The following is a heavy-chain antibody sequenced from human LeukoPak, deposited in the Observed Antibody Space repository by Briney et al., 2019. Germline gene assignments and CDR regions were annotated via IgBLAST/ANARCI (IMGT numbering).Heavy chain of an antibody. J-gene: IGHJ5*02. CDR1: GYTFTYYY. CDR3: ARDRGGSGLRNMFDP. V-gene: IGHV1-2*06. D-gene: IGHD5-12*01. Sequence: ASVKVSCKASGYTFTYYYMHWVRQAPGQGLEWMGRINPKSGGTNYAQKFQGRVTMTRDTSIFTAYMEMSSLRSDDTAVYYCARDRGGSGLRNMFDPWGQGTLVTVSS. CDR2: INPKSGGT.